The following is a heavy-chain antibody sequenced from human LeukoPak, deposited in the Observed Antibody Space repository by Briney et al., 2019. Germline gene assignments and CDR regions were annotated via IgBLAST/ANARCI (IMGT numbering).Heavy chain of an antibody. Sequence: EESLRLSCAASGFTFSSYAMSWVRQAPGKGLEWVSAISGSGGSTYYADSVKGRFTISRDNSKNTLYLQINSLRAEDTAVYYCAKGPGVLRNRGQGTLVTVSS. J-gene: IGHJ4*02. CDR2: ISGSGGST. CDR3: AKGPGVLRN. CDR1: GFTFSSYA. V-gene: IGHV3-23*01. D-gene: IGHD1-14*01.